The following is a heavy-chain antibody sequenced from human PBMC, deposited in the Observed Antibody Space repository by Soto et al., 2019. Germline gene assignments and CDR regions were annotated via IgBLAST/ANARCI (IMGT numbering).Heavy chain of an antibody. CDR1: GYTFFNVW. V-gene: IGHV5-51*01. CDR2: IYPGHHET. CDR3: SRSTRSTPSIED. D-gene: IGHD2-2*01. Sequence: GAGLKISGEWFGYTFFNVWLGWVRPFPGKGLEWMGIIYPGHHETRYSTSFHGKVTISAEKSINNAYLQWNSLEAADNAFYVGSRSTRSTPSIEDCGQAPLLTVS. J-gene: IGHJ4*02.